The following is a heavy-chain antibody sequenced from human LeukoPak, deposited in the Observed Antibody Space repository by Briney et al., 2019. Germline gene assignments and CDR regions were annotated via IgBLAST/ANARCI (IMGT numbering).Heavy chain of an antibody. V-gene: IGHV3-30*03. Sequence: GRSLRLSCAASGFTFSSYGMHWVRQAPGKGLEWVAVISYDGSNKYYADSVKGRFTISRDNSKNTLYLQMNSLRDEDTGVYYCASGRHSSSGYLEFGYWGQGTLVTVSS. J-gene: IGHJ4*02. CDR2: ISYDGSNK. CDR1: GFTFSSYG. D-gene: IGHD6-13*01. CDR3: ASGRHSSSGYLEFGY.